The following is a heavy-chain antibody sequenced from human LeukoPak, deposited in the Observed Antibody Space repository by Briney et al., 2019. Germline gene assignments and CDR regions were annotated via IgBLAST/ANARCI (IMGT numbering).Heavy chain of an antibody. D-gene: IGHD3-9*01. V-gene: IGHV1-69*04. CDR1: GGTFSGYA. CDR2: IIPILGIA. Sequence: GASVKVSCKASGGTFSGYAISWVRQAPGQGLEWMGRIIPILGIANYAQKFQGRVTITADKSTSTAYMELSSLRSEDTAVYYCARVIYDILTGYQDYYYYYGMDVWGQGTTVTVSS. CDR3: ARVIYDILTGYQDYYYYYGMDV. J-gene: IGHJ6*02.